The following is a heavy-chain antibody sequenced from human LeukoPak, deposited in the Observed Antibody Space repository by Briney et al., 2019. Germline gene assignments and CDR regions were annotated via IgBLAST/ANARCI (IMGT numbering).Heavy chain of an antibody. D-gene: IGHD5-12*01. V-gene: IGHV1-69*13. CDR3: ARDLLSVDNYDALDI. CDR1: GATFGSHS. Sequence: SVKVSCKASGATFGSHSISWVRQAPGQGLEWMGGIVPMFSTDVYAQRFQGRVTVTADESTTTAYMELISLTSEDTATYYCARDLLSVDNYDALDIWGQGTMVTVSS. CDR2: IVPMFSTD. J-gene: IGHJ3*02.